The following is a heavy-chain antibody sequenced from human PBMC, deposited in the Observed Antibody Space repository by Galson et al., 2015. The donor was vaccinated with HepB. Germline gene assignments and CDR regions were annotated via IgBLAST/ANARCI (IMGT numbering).Heavy chain of an antibody. CDR3: ARGTSYCSGGTCPYLDH. V-gene: IGHV3-33*01. CDR2: TWWDGSND. Sequence: SLRLSCAASGFKFSDYGMHWVRQAPGKGLEWVASTWWDGSNDNYVDSVKGRFSISRDDSQSTVHLQMNSLRAEDTAVYYCARGTSYCSGGTCPYLDHWGQGTLVTVSA. D-gene: IGHD2-15*01. CDR1: GFKFSDYG. J-gene: IGHJ4*02.